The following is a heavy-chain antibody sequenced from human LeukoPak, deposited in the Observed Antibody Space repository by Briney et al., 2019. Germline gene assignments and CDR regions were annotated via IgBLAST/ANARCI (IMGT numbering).Heavy chain of an antibody. CDR3: AELGITMIGGV. D-gene: IGHD3-10*02. J-gene: IGHJ6*04. V-gene: IGHV3-23*01. CDR1: GFTFSSYA. Sequence: GGSLRLSCAASGFTFSSYAMSWVRQAPGKGLEWVSGISNGGVRTYYADSVKGRFTISRDNAKNSLYLQTNSLRAEDTAVYYCAELGITMIGGVWGKGTTVTISS. CDR2: ISNGGVRT.